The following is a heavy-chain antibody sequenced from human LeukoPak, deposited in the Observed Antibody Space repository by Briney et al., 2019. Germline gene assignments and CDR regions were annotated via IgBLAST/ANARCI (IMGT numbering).Heavy chain of an antibody. V-gene: IGHV7-4-1*02. Sequence: ASVKVSCKASGYTFTSYYMHWVRQAPGQGLEWMEWINTNTGNPTYAQGFTGRFVFSLDTSVSTAYLQISSLKAEDTAVYYCARFAADQSGSYYRDPFDYWGQGTLVTVSS. J-gene: IGHJ4*02. CDR3: ARFAADQSGSYYRDPFDY. CDR2: INTNTGNP. D-gene: IGHD1-26*01. CDR1: GYTFTSYY.